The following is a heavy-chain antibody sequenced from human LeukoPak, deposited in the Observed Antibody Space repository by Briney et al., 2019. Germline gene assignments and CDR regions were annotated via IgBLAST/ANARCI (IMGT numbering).Heavy chain of an antibody. CDR2: IDPSDSYT. V-gene: IGHV5-10-1*01. Sequence: GESLKISCKGSGYTFTNHWISWVRQMPGKGLEWMGKIDPSDSYTNYSPSFQGHVTISADKSISTAYLQWSSLKASDTAMYYCARASRDGYNQNFDHWGQGTQVTVSS. J-gene: IGHJ4*02. CDR1: GYTFTNHW. D-gene: IGHD5-24*01. CDR3: ARASRDGYNQNFDH.